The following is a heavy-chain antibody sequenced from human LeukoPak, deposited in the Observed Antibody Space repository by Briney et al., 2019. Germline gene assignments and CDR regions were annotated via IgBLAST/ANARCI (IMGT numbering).Heavy chain of an antibody. V-gene: IGHV3-30*03. CDR2: ISNDGKNK. Sequence: PGMSLRLSCGASGFPFSSYGMHWVRQAPGKGLEWVAAISNDGKNKFYADSVKGRFTISRDNPKNTMNLQMNSLRTEDTAVYYCARDPYSGSYGDYYYYYMDVWGKRTTVTISS. D-gene: IGHD1-26*01. J-gene: IGHJ6*03. CDR3: ARDPYSGSYGDYYYYYMDV. CDR1: GFPFSSYG.